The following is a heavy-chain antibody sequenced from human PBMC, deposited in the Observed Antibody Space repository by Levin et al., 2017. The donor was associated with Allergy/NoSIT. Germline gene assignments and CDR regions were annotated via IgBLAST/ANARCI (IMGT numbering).Heavy chain of an antibody. CDR3: AKDPTNYGWYFDY. CDR2: IRGSGTPT. Sequence: LSLPCAASGFIFRNYVMSWVRQPPGKGLEWVASIRGSGTPTYYADSVQGRFTISRDNSRNTLYLQMNSLKAEDTAVYYCAKDPTNYGWYFDYWGQGTLVTVSS. J-gene: IGHJ4*02. D-gene: IGHD4/OR15-4a*01. V-gene: IGHV3-23*01. CDR1: GFIFRNYV.